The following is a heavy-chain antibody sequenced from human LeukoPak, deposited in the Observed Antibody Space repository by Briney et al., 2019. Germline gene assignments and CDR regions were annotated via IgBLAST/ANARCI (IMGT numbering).Heavy chain of an antibody. J-gene: IGHJ6*02. D-gene: IGHD2-8*02. CDR2: ISGSGGST. Sequence: GGSLRLSCAASGFTFSSYAMSWVRQAPGKGLEWVSAISGSGGSTYYADSVKGRFTISRDNSKNTLYLQMDSLRAEDTAVYYCAKAGGTDYYYYGMDVWGQGTTVTVSS. CDR1: GFTFSSYA. V-gene: IGHV3-23*01. CDR3: AKAGGTDYYYYGMDV.